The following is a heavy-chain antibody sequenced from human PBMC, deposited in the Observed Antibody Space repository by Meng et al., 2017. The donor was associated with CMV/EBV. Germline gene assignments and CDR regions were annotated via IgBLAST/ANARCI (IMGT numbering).Heavy chain of an antibody. CDR2: ISYDGSKK. CDR3: ARDRAAYCSSTTCHLYDY. Sequence: GGSLRLSCAASGFTFSSYAMHWVRQAPGKGLEWVTFISYDGSKKYYADSVKGRFTISRDNSKNTLYLQMNSLRAEDTAVYYCARDRAAYCSSTTCHLYDYWGQGTLVTVSS. D-gene: IGHD2-2*01. V-gene: IGHV3-30-3*01. CDR1: GFTFSSYA. J-gene: IGHJ4*02.